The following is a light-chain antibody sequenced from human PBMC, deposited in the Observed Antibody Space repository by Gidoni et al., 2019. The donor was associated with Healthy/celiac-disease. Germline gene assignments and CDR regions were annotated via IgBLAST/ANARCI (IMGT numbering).Light chain of an antibody. CDR2: QDS. J-gene: IGLJ3*02. CDR1: KLGDKY. CDR3: QAWDSSTAWV. Sequence: SYELTPPPSVSVSPGQTASITCSGDKLGDKYACWYQQKPAQSPVLVIYQDSKRPSGIPERFSGSTSGNTATLTISGTQAMDEADYYCQAWDSSTAWVFGGGTKLTVL. V-gene: IGLV3-1*01.